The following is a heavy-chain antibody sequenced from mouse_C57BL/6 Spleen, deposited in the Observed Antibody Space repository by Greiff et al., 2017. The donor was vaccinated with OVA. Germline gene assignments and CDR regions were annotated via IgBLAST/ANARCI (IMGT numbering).Heavy chain of an antibody. Sequence: EVQGVESGGGLVKLGGSLKLSCAASGFTFSSYAMSWVRQTPEKRLEWVATISDGGSYTYYPDNVKGRFTISRDNAKNNLYLQMSHLKSEDTAMYYCARGGYDYDRYFDVWGTGTTVTVSS. CDR2: ISDGGSYT. D-gene: IGHD2-4*01. J-gene: IGHJ1*03. CDR3: ARGGYDYDRYFDV. V-gene: IGHV5-4*01. CDR1: GFTFSSYA.